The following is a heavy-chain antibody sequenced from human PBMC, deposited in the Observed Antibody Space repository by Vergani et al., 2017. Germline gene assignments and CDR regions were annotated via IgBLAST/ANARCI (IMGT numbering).Heavy chain of an antibody. V-gene: IGHV3-15*01. J-gene: IGHJ4*02. CDR3: TTDYYDSSGTAFDY. CDR1: GFTFSNAW. Sequence: EVQLLESGGGLVQPGGSLRLSCAASGFTFSNAWMSWVRQAPGKGLEWVGRIKSKTDGGTTDYAAPVKGRFTISRDDSKNTLYLQMNSLKTEDTAVYYCTTDYYDSSGTAFDYWGQGTLVTVSS. CDR2: IKSKTDGGTT. D-gene: IGHD3-22*01.